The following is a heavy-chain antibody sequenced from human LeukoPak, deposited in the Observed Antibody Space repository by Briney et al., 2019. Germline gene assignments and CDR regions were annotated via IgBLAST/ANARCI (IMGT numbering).Heavy chain of an antibody. CDR3: GSSNKH. V-gene: IGHV3-15*01. Sequence: GGSLRLSCAASGFAFTDAWMSWVRQAPGKGLEWVGHIKRKVDGETTEYAAPVKGRFIISRDDSKETLYLQMNSLRTEDTAVYYCGSSNKHWGQGTLVTVSS. J-gene: IGHJ4*02. D-gene: IGHD4-11*01. CDR1: GFAFTDAW. CDR2: IKRKVDGETT.